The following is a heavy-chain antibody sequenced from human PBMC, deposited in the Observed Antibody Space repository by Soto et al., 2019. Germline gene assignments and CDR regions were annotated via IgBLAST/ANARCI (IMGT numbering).Heavy chain of an antibody. CDR2: ISSNGGST. J-gene: IGHJ4*02. Sequence: EVQLVESGGGLVQPGGSLRLSCSASGFTFSSYAMHWVRQAPGKGLEYVSAISSNGGSTYYADSVKGRFTISRDNSKNTLYLQMSSLRAEDTAVYYCVSDRGPSSGLLGNFDYWGQGTLVTVSS. D-gene: IGHD6-19*01. CDR3: VSDRGPSSGLLGNFDY. V-gene: IGHV3-64D*06. CDR1: GFTFSSYA.